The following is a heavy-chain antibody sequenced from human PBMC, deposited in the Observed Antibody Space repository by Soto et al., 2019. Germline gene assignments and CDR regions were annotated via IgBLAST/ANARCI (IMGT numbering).Heavy chain of an antibody. CDR3: ASSYYGSGTPYYYGMDV. Sequence: QVQLVQSGAEVKKPGASVKVSCKASGYTFTNYGITWVRQAPGQGLEWMGWISAYNGNTNYAQKLQGRVTTTTDTSTTTAYMELRSLRSDDTAVYYCASSYYGSGTPYYYGMDVWGQGTTVTVSS. J-gene: IGHJ6*02. V-gene: IGHV1-18*01. CDR2: ISAYNGNT. CDR1: GYTFTNYG. D-gene: IGHD3-10*01.